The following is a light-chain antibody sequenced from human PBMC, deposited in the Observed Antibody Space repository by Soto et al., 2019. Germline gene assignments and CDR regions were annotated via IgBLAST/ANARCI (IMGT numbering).Light chain of an antibody. CDR1: QSVSSSY. V-gene: IGKV3-20*01. CDR3: QQYGSSTC. CDR2: GAS. Sequence: EIVLTQSPGTLSLSPGERATLSCRASQSVSSSYLAWYQQKPGQAPRLLIYGASSRATGIPDRFSGSGSGTDFTLTISRLEPEDFAVYYCQQYGSSTCFGPGTKVDIK. J-gene: IGKJ3*01.